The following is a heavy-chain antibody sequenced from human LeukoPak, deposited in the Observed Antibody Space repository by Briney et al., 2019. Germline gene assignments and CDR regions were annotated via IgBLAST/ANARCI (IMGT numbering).Heavy chain of an antibody. CDR1: GGSISSYY. CDR2: IYYSGST. J-gene: IGHJ5*02. D-gene: IGHD3-22*01. V-gene: IGHV4-59*01. Sequence: SETLSLTCTVSGGSISSYYWSWIRQPPGKGLERIGYIYYSGSTNYNPSLKSRVTISVDTSKNQFSLKLSSVTAADTAVYYCARDHYYYDSSGYSTAANWFDPWGQGTLVTVSS. CDR3: ARDHYYYDSSGYSTAANWFDP.